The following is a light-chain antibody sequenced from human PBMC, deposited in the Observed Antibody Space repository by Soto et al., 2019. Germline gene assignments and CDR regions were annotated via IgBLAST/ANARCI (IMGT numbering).Light chain of an antibody. CDR1: SSNIGAGYD. CDR2: GNS. Sequence: QSVLTQPPSVSGAPGQRVTISCTGSSSNIGAGYDVHWYQQLPGTAPKLLIHGNSNRPSGVPDRVSGSKSGTSASLAITGLQADDEADYYCQSYDSSLSSYVFGTGTKVTVL. V-gene: IGLV1-40*01. CDR3: QSYDSSLSSYV. J-gene: IGLJ1*01.